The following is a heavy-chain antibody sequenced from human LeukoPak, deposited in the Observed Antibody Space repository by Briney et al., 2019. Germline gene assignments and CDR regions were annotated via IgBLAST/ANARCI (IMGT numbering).Heavy chain of an antibody. D-gene: IGHD6-19*01. V-gene: IGHV1-46*01. CDR1: GYTFTSYY. CDR3: ARDLIAVTGFIDY. CDR2: INLSSGST. Sequence: ASVKVSCKTSGYTFTSYYMHWVRQAAGQGLEWMGVINLSSGSTTYSQKFQVRVTMTRDTSTSTVYMELSSLISEDTAVYYCARDLIAVTGFIDYSGQGTLVTVSS. J-gene: IGHJ4*02.